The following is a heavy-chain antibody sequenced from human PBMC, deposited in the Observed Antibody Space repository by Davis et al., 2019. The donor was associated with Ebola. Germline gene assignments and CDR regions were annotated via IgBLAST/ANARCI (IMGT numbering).Heavy chain of an antibody. J-gene: IGHJ4*02. CDR1: GGSLYSGSFS. Sequence: PSETLSLTCTISGGSLYSGSFSRTSIRQPPGKALEWIGQIYPSGSTNYNPTLKSRAIMSVDTSKNQFSLKLSSVTAADTAVYYCATNSTSSGFDHWGQGARVTVSS. V-gene: IGHV4-61*09. CDR3: ATNSTSSGFDH. D-gene: IGHD6-6*01. CDR2: IYPSGST.